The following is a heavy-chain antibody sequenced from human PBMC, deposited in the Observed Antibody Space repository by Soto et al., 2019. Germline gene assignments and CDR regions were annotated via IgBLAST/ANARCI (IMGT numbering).Heavy chain of an antibody. CDR2: ISTYSGDT. V-gene: IGHV1-18*01. Sequence: QVHLVQSGVEVKTPGASVKVSCQASGYTFFTYDISWVRQAPGQGLEWMGWISTYSGDTKYAQKFQSSATMTTYTSMTTAYLELRSLRSDDTAVYYCARHHGPTTSENWFDPWGQGTLVTVSS. J-gene: IGHJ5*02. CDR3: ARHHGPTTSENWFDP. CDR1: GYTFFTYD. D-gene: IGHD5-12*01.